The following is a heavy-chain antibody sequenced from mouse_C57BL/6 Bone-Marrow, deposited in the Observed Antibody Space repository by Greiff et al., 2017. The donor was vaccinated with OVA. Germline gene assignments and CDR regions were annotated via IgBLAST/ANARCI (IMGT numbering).Heavy chain of an antibody. CDR3: ATKEGIYGSESLYAMDY. CDR2: IWGDGST. V-gene: IGHV2-3*01. Sequence: VQLQQSGPGLVAPSQSLSITCTVSGFSLTSYGVSWVRQPPGKGLEWLGVIWGDGSTNYHSALISRLSISKDNSKSQVFLKLNSLQTDDTATYYCATKEGIYGSESLYAMDYWGQGTSVTVSS. J-gene: IGHJ4*01. D-gene: IGHD1-1*01. CDR1: GFSLTSYG.